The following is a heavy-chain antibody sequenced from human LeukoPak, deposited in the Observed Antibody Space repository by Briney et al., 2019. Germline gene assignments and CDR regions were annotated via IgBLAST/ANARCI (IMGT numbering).Heavy chain of an antibody. J-gene: IGHJ6*03. CDR3: ARGATAGRFSLRPTGAYYMDV. CDR1: GYTFTSYG. V-gene: IGHV1-18*01. Sequence: ASVKVPCKASGYTFTSYGISWVRQAPGQGLEWMGWISAYNGNTNYAQKLQGRVTMTTDTSTSTAYMELRSLRSDDTAVYYCARGATAGRFSLRPTGAYYMDVWGKGTTVTVSS. D-gene: IGHD6-13*01. CDR2: ISAYNGNT.